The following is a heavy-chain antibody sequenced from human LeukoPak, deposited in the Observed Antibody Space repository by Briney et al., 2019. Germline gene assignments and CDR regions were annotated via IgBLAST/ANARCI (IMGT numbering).Heavy chain of an antibody. Sequence: SVKVSCKASGGTFNSYAISWVRQPPGQGLEWVGGIMPLFGTAHYAQAFQGRVTFTTDESASTAYMEVSSLRSEDTAVYYCASGSLGDGYGVGDYYQYMDVWGKGTTVTVSS. V-gene: IGHV1-69*05. J-gene: IGHJ6*03. CDR2: IMPLFGTA. CDR1: GGTFNSYA. CDR3: ASGSLGDGYGVGDYYQYMDV. D-gene: IGHD5-24*01.